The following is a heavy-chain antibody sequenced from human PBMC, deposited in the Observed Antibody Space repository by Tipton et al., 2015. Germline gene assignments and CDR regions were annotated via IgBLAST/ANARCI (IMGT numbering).Heavy chain of an antibody. CDR2: TYYRSKWYR. J-gene: IGHJ4*01. D-gene: IGHD2-2*01. V-gene: IGHV6-1*01. CDR1: GDSVSSNSAA. Sequence: LVKPTQTLSLTCAISGDSVSSNSAAWNWIRQSPSRGLEWLGRTYYRSKWYRAYAPSVTSRITINPDASKNQFSLQLNSVTPDDTAVYYCARGPAPLDYWGRGILVTVSS. CDR3: ARGPAPLDY.